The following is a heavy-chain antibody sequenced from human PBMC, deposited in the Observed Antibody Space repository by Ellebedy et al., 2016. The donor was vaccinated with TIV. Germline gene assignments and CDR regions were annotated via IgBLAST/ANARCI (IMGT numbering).Heavy chain of an antibody. V-gene: IGHV1-2*02. CDR2: INPNSGGT. CDR3: ARGPSRHYDILTD. CDR1: GYTFTSYG. J-gene: IGHJ4*02. D-gene: IGHD3-9*01. Sequence: AASVKVSCKASGYTFTSYGISWVRQAPGQGLEWMGWINPNSGGTNYAQKFQGRVTMTRDTSISTAYMELSRLRSDDTAVYYCARGPSRHYDILTDWGQGTLVTVSS.